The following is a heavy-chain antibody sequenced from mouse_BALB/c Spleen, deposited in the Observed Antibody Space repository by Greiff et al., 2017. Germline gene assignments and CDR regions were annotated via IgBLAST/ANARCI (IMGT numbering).Heavy chain of an antibody. J-gene: IGHJ3*01. CDR1: GYTFTDYN. Sequence: VQLQQSGPELVKPGASVKIPCKASGYTFTDYNMDWVKQSHGKSLEWIGDINPNNGGTIYNQKFKGKATLTVDKSSSTAYMELRSLTSEDTAVYYCARGFYGNGAYWGQGTLVTVSA. V-gene: IGHV1-18*01. D-gene: IGHD2-1*01. CDR3: ARGFYGNGAY. CDR2: INPNNGGT.